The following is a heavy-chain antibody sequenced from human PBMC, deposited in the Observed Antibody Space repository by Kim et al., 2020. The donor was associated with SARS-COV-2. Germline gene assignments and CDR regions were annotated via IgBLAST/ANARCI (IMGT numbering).Heavy chain of an antibody. Sequence: RTHYADSVEGRFTISRHNSENTLYLQMNSLRAEDTAVYYCARDEYGMDVWGQGTTVTVSS. V-gene: IGHV3-53*04. CDR3: ARDEYGMDV. J-gene: IGHJ6*02. CDR2: RT.